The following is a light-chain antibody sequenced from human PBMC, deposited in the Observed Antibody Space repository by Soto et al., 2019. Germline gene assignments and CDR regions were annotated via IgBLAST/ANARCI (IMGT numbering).Light chain of an antibody. CDR3: SSYAGSNRV. Sequence: QSVLTQPPSASGSPGQSVTISCTGTSSDVGGYNYVSWYQQHPGKAPKLMIYEVNKRPSGVPDRFSGSKSGNTASLTVTGLQAEDEADYYCSSYAGSNRVFGGGTQLTV. J-gene: IGLJ3*02. CDR2: EVN. V-gene: IGLV2-8*01. CDR1: SSDVGGYNY.